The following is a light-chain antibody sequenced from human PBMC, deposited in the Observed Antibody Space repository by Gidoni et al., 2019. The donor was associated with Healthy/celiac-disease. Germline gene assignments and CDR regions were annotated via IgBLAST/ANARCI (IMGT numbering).Light chain of an antibody. Sequence: DIQMTQSPSTLSASVGDRVTITCRASQSISSWLAWYQQKPGKAPKLLIYDASSLESGVPSRFSGSGSGTEFTLTISSLQPDDFATYYCQQYNSLPFTFGPXTKVDIK. V-gene: IGKV1-5*01. J-gene: IGKJ3*01. CDR3: QQYNSLPFT. CDR2: DAS. CDR1: QSISSW.